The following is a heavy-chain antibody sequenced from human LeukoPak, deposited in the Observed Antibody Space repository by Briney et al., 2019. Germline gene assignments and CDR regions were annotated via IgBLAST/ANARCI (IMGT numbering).Heavy chain of an antibody. V-gene: IGHV4-34*01. CDR2: INHSGST. D-gene: IGHD1-7*01. CDR3: ARGRTRSSSNFDS. J-gene: IGHJ4*02. Sequence: SETLSLTCAVYGGSFSGYYWTWIRLPPGKGLEWIGEINHSGSTNYNPSLKSRVTISVDTSKNQFSLKLNSVTAADTAVYYCARGRTRSSSNFDSWGQGTLVTVSS. CDR1: GGSFSGYY.